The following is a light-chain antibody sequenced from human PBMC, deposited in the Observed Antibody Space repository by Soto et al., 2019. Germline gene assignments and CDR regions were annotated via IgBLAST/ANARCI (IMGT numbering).Light chain of an antibody. V-gene: IGKV1-5*03. CDR1: QSISNW. Sequence: DIHITQSPSTLSASVGDRVTITCQASQSISNWLAWYQQKPGKAPKLLIYKASSLESGVPSRFSGSGSGTEFTLTISSLQPDDFATYYCQQYNSYPLTFGGGTKVDIK. CDR2: KAS. J-gene: IGKJ4*01. CDR3: QQYNSYPLT.